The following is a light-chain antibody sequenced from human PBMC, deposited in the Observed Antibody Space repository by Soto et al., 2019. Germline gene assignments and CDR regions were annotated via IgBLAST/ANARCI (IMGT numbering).Light chain of an antibody. V-gene: IGKV1-39*01. CDR1: QSISSY. CDR3: QQSYSTPFT. CDR2: AAS. J-gene: IGKJ3*01. Sequence: DIQMTQSPSSLSASVGDRVTITCRASQSISSYLNWYQQKPGKAPKLLIYAASSLQSGVPSRFSCSGSGTDFTLTISSLQHEDFATYYCQQSYSTPFTFGPGTKVDIK.